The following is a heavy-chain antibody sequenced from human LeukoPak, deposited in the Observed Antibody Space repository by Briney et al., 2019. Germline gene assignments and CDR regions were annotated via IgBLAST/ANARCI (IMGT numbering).Heavy chain of an antibody. CDR1: RFTFSSYV. D-gene: IGHD3-22*01. Sequence: GGSLRLSCAASRFTFSSYVMSWVRQAPGKGLEWVSVIYSGGNTYYTDSVKGRFTISRDNPKNTVFLQMGSLRGEDTAVYYCARCYYDGSGFYYYFDYWGQGTLVTVSS. V-gene: IGHV3-53*01. CDR3: ARCYYDGSGFYYYFDY. CDR2: IYSGGNT. J-gene: IGHJ4*02.